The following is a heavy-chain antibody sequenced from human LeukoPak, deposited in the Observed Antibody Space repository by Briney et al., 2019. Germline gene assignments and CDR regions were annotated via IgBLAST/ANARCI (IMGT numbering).Heavy chain of an antibody. Sequence: WASVKVSCKASGYTFTGYYMHWVRQAPGQGLEWMGWINPNSGGTNYAQKFQGWVTMTRDTSISTAYMELSRLRSDDTAVYYCARETGYGHLGGFDPWGQGTLVTVSS. D-gene: IGHD4-17*01. CDR1: GYTFTGYY. J-gene: IGHJ5*02. CDR2: INPNSGGT. CDR3: ARETGYGHLGGFDP. V-gene: IGHV1-2*04.